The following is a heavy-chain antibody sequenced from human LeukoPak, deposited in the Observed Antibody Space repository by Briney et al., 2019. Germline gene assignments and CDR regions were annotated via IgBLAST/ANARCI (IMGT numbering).Heavy chain of an antibody. V-gene: IGHV3-53*01. CDR3: AREEYYYDSSGYSMWYFQH. CDR1: GFTVSSNY. J-gene: IGHJ1*01. D-gene: IGHD3-22*01. Sequence: GGYLRLSCAASGFTVSSNYMSWVRQAPGKGLEWVSVIYSGGSTYYADSVKGRFTISRDNSKNTLYLQMNSLRAEDTAVYYCAREEYYYDSSGYSMWYFQHWGQGTLVTVSS. CDR2: IYSGGST.